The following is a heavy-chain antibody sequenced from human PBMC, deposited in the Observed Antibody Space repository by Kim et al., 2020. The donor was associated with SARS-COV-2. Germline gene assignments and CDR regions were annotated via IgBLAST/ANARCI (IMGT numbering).Heavy chain of an antibody. CDR2: ISSSGSPI. CDR3: ARTRKAYNWLDA. CDR1: GFIFNTYN. V-gene: IGHV3-48*02. Sequence: GGSLRLSCAASGFIFNTYNMNWVRQSPGKGLEWVSWISSSGSPIYYADSVKGRFTISRDNAKNSLYLQMSGLKDEDTAVYYCARTRKAYNWLDAWGQGTLVTVSS. J-gene: IGHJ5*02.